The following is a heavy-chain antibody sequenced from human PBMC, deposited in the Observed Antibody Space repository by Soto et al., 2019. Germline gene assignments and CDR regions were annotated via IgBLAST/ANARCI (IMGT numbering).Heavy chain of an antibody. CDR3: ARMDFFGTKSLYNWFDP. CDR1: GFTFDDYA. J-gene: IGHJ5*02. D-gene: IGHD3-3*01. CDR2: INWNGGST. V-gene: IGHV3-20*04. Sequence: GGSLRLPCAASGFTFDDYAMSWVRQAPGKGLEWVSGINWNGGSTGYADSVKGRFTISRDNAKNSLYLQMNSLRAEDTAFYYCARMDFFGTKSLYNWFDPWGQGTLVTVS.